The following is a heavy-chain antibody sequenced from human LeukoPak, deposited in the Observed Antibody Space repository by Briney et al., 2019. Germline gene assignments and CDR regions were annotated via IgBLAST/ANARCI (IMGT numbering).Heavy chain of an antibody. CDR1: GYTFTSYG. V-gene: IGHV1-18*01. D-gene: IGHD3-22*01. J-gene: IGHJ4*02. CDR3: AKSGYYDSSGYSDH. Sequence: ASVKVSCKASGYTFTSYGISWVRQAPGQGLERMGWISAYNGNTNYAQKLQGRVTMTTDTSTSTAYMELRSLRSDDTAVYYCAKSGYYDSSGYSDHWGQGTLVTVSS. CDR2: ISAYNGNT.